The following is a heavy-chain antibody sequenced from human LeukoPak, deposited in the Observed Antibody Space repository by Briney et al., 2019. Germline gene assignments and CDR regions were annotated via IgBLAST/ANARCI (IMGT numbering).Heavy chain of an antibody. J-gene: IGHJ5*02. D-gene: IGHD6-6*01. V-gene: IGHV1-2*06. Sequence: ASVKVSCKASGYTLTGYYMHWVRQAPGQGLEWMGRINPNSGGTNYAQKFQGRVTMTRDTSISTAYMELSRLRSDDTAVYYCARDGKQLVGYWFDPWGQGTLVTVSS. CDR1: GYTLTGYY. CDR2: INPNSGGT. CDR3: ARDGKQLVGYWFDP.